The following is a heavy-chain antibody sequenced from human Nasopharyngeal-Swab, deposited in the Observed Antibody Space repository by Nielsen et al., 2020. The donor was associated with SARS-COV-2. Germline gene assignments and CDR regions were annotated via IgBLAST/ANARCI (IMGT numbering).Heavy chain of an antibody. J-gene: IGHJ5*02. D-gene: IGHD3-16*01. CDR3: AKGGWGNDYINWFDP. Sequence: GGSLRLSCAASGFTFNTYWMSWVRQAPGKGLEWVSGIISSGTHYADSVKGRFTISRDNSKNTLYLQMNSLRVEDTAVYHCAKGGWGNDYINWFDPWGQGTLVTVSS. V-gene: IGHV3-23*01. CDR1: GFTFNTYW. CDR2: IISSGT.